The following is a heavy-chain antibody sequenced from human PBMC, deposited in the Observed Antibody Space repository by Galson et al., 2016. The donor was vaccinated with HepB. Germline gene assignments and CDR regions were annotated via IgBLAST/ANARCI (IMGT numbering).Heavy chain of an antibody. Sequence: SLRFSCAASGFTFSRYALHWVRQAPGKGLEYVSAISSNGGTTYYADSVKGRFTISRDNFKNTLYLQMSSLRAEDTAVYYCVKDFDYVWGSFRFQTKYYFDYWGQGTLVTVSS. J-gene: IGHJ4*02. CDR3: VKDFDYVWGSFRFQTKYYFDY. V-gene: IGHV3-64D*06. CDR2: ISSNGGTT. CDR1: GFTFSRYA. D-gene: IGHD3-16*02.